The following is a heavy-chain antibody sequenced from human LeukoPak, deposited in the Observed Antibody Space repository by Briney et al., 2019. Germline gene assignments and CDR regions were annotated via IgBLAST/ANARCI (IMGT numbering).Heavy chain of an antibody. D-gene: IGHD1-26*01. J-gene: IGHJ4*02. CDR3: ARDPGGSHGFGFDY. V-gene: IGHV1-2*02. CDR2: INPNSGGT. CDR1: GYTFTGYY. Sequence: ASVKVSCKASGYTFTGYYMHWVRQAPGQGLEWMGWINPNSGGTNYAQKFQGRVTMTRDTSISTAYMELSRLRSDDTAVYYCARDPGGSHGFGFDYWGQGTLVTASS.